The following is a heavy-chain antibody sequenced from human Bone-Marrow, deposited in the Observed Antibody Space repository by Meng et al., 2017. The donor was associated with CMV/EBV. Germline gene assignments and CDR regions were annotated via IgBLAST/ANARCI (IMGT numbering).Heavy chain of an antibody. V-gene: IGHV3-21*01. J-gene: IGHJ6*02. CDR3: ALSDIVVVPAAPPYYYYGMDV. D-gene: IGHD2-2*01. CDR1: GFTFSSYS. Sequence: GGSLRLSCAASGFTFSSYSMNWVRQAPGKGLEWVSSISSSSSYIYYADSVKGRFTISRDNAKNSLYLQMNSLRAEDTAVYYCALSDIVVVPAAPPYYYYGMDVWGQGTTVTVSS. CDR2: ISSSSSYI.